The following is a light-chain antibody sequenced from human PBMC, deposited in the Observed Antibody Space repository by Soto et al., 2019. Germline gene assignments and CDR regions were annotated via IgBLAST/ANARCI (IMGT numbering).Light chain of an antibody. CDR3: SLYTSENTYV. J-gene: IGLJ1*01. V-gene: IGLV2-18*01. CDR2: EAS. CDR1: STDFVSYNR. Sequence: QSALTQPPSVSGSPGQSVNISCTGTSTDFVSYNRVSWYQQPPGTAPKLIIYEASNRPSGVPDRFSGSKSGNTASLTISGLQASDEADYYCSLYTSENTYVFVTGTKVTVL.